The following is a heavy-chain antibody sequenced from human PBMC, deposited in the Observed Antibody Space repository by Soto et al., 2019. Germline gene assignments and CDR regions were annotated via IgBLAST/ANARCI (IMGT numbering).Heavy chain of an antibody. Sequence: XTLSLPCTVSGGSVSRFEWSWIRQPAGKGLEWIGRIYSGGRNNYNPSLKSRVTMSVEKSNNQFSLRLSSVTAADTAIYYCARNTSGRNFDYWGQGTQGTVSS. D-gene: IGHD6-19*01. J-gene: IGHJ4*02. V-gene: IGHV4-4*07. CDR2: IYSGGRN. CDR1: GGSVSRFE. CDR3: ARNTSGRNFDY.